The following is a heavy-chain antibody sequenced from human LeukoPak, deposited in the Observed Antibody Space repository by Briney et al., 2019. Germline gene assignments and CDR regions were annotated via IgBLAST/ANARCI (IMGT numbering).Heavy chain of an antibody. CDR1: GGTFSSYA. CDR2: ISAYNGNT. D-gene: IGHD3-10*01. V-gene: IGHV1-18*01. J-gene: IGHJ4*02. CDR3: AREVGYYYGSGSYPHFDY. Sequence: ASVKVSCKASGGTFSSYAISWVQQAPGQGLEWMGWISAYNGNTNYAQKLQGRVTMTTDTSTSTAYMELRSLRSDDTAVYYCAREVGYYYGSGSYPHFDYWGQGTLVTVSS.